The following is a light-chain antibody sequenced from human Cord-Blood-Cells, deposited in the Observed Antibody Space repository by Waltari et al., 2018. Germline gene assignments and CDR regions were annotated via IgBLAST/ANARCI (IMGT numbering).Light chain of an antibody. V-gene: IGKV3-11*01. Sequence: EIVLTQSPTTLSLSPGERATLSCRASQSVSSYLAWYQQKPGQAPRHLIYDASNRATGIPARFSGSGSGTDFTLTISSLEPEDVAVYYCQQRSNWPPITFGQGTRLEIK. J-gene: IGKJ5*01. CDR3: QQRSNWPPIT. CDR2: DAS. CDR1: QSVSSY.